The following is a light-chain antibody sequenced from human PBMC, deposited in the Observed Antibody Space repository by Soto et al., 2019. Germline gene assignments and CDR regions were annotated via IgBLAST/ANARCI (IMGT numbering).Light chain of an antibody. CDR1: LSISSSF. CDR3: QQYGSSPIT. J-gene: IGKJ5*01. V-gene: IGKV3-20*01. Sequence: EIVLTQSPGTLSLSPGERATLSCRASLSISSSFLAWYQQKPGQSPRLLIYGASSRATGIPDRFSGSGSGTDFTLTISRLEPEDFAVYYCQQYGSSPITFGQGTRLEIK. CDR2: GAS.